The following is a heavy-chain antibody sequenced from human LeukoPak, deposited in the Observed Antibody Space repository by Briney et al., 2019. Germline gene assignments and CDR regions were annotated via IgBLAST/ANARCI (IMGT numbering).Heavy chain of an antibody. CDR1: GFTFSNYG. Sequence: GGSLRLSCAASGFTFSNYGMHWVRQAPGKGLEWVAVIWSDGNYKYYEDSVKGRFTISRDNSKNALYLQMNSLRAEDTAVYYCARWKYSSGWIYYFDYWGQGTLVTVSS. J-gene: IGHJ4*02. V-gene: IGHV3-33*01. CDR3: ARWKYSSGWIYYFDY. D-gene: IGHD6-19*01. CDR2: IWSDGNYK.